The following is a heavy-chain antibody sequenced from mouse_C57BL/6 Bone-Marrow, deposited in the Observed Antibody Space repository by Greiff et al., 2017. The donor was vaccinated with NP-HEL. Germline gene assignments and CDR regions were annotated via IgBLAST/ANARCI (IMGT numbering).Heavy chain of an antibody. CDR2: FDPNSGGT. CDR3: ARAIYYGNYEGSMDY. V-gene: IGHV1-72*01. D-gene: IGHD2-1*01. CDR1: GYTFTSYW. J-gene: IGHJ4*01. Sequence: QVQLQQPGAELVKPGASAKLSCNASGYTFTSYWMHLVTQRPGRGPEWVGRFDPNSGGTKYNEKFKGKATLTVDKPNSTAYMQLSSLTSEDSEVYYCARAIYYGNYEGSMDYWGQGTSVTVSS.